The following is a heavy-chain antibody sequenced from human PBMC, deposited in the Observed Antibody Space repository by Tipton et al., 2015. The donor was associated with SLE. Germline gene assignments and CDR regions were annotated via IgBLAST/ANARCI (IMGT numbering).Heavy chain of an antibody. D-gene: IGHD3-3*01. J-gene: IGHJ4*02. CDR3: AKSGRIRDFWDPDYFDY. CDR1: GGSFSDYY. V-gene: IGHV4-34*12. CDR2: IINGGST. Sequence: TLSLTCTVYGGSFSDYYWSWIRQSPGKGLEWIGEIINGGSTNYNPSLKSRVTMSIDTSKNQFSLKLTSVTAADPAVYYCAKSGRIRDFWDPDYFDYWGQGTLVTVSS.